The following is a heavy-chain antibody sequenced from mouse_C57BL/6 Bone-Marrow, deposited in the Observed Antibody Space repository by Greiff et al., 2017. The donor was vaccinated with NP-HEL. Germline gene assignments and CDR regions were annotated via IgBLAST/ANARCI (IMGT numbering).Heavy chain of an antibody. CDR1: GFSLTSYG. J-gene: IGHJ4*01. D-gene: IGHD1-1*02. Sequence: QVQLQQSGPGLVAPSQSLSITCTVSGFSLTSYGVDWVRQSPGKGLEWLGVIWGVGSTNYNSALKSRLSIRKDNSKSQVFLKMNSLQTDDTAMYYCARLLGDAMDYWGQGTSVTVSS. CDR2: IWGVGST. V-gene: IGHV2-6*01. CDR3: ARLLGDAMDY.